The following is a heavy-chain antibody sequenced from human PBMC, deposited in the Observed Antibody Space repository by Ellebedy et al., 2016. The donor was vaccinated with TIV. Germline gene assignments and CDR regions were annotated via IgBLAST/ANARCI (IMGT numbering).Heavy chain of an antibody. CDR2: IFFSGST. D-gene: IGHD3-10*01. Sequence: MPSETLSLTCKVSGGPISSHFWSWIRQPPGKGLEWIGHIFFSGSTNYNPSLKSRFSISIDTSKKQISLNLASVTAADTAVYYCARSGDWFDPWGQGTLVTVAS. V-gene: IGHV4-59*11. CDR3: ARSGDWFDP. J-gene: IGHJ5*02. CDR1: GGPISSHF.